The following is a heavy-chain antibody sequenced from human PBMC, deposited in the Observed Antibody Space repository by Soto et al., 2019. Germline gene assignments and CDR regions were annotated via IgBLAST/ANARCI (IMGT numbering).Heavy chain of an antibody. D-gene: IGHD4-17*01. CDR2: IIPIFGTA. J-gene: IGHJ6*02. V-gene: IGHV1-69*12. CDR3: ATLTTVTTGSGMDV. Sequence: QVQLVQSGAAVKKPGSSVKVSCKASGGTFSSYAISWVRQAPGQGLEWMGGIIPIFGTANYAQKFQGRVTITADESTSPAYMELSSLRSEDTAVYYYATLTTVTTGSGMDVWGRGSTVTASS. CDR1: GGTFSSYA.